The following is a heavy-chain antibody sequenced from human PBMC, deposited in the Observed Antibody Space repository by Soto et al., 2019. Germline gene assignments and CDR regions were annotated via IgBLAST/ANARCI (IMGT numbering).Heavy chain of an antibody. CDR2: LYWDDDK. J-gene: IGHJ4*02. V-gene: IGHV2-5*02. CDR1: GFSLSTSEVG. CDR3: VHRRTPNSSFSY. D-gene: IGHD2-21*01. Sequence: QITLKESGPTLVQPTQTLTLTCTFSGFSLSTSEVGVGWIRQPPRKALECLALLYWDDDKRYSPSLKNRLTSTQATSNNKLFLTINTMDPADTATSYRVHRRTPNSSFSYWGKGTRVTFSS.